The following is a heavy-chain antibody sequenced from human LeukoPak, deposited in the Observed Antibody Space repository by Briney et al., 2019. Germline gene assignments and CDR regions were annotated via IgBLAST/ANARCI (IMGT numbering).Heavy chain of an antibody. J-gene: IGHJ2*01. CDR3: ARPRSDSSGYYPSYFDL. Sequence: GESLKISCKGSGYSFTSYWLAWVRQMPGKGLEWVAILYPGDSDTRYNPTFQGHVTISVDKSISTAYLQWSSLKASDTAMYYCARPRSDSSGYYPSYFDLWGRGTLVTVSS. V-gene: IGHV5-51*01. CDR2: LYPGDSDT. CDR1: GYSFTSYW. D-gene: IGHD3-22*01.